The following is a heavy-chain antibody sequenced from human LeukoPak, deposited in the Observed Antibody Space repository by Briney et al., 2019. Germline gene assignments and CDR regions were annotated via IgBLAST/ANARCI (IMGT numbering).Heavy chain of an antibody. V-gene: IGHV3-7*01. J-gene: IGHJ3*02. CDR2: IKQDGSEK. CDR1: GFTFSSYW. CDR3: ARDQSEWELLDPAADAFDI. D-gene: IGHD1-26*01. Sequence: GGSLRLSCAASGFTFSSYWMSWVRQAPGKGLEWVANIKQDGSEKYYVDSVKGRFTISRDNAKNSLYLQMNSLRAEDTAVYYRARDQSEWELLDPAADAFDIWGQGTMVTVSS.